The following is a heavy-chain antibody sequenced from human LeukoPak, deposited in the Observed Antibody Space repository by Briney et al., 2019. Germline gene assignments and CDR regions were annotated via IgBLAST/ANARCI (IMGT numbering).Heavy chain of an antibody. J-gene: IGHJ4*02. Sequence: SVKVSCKASGGTFSSYAISWVRQAPGQGLEWMGGIIPIFGTADYAQKFQGRVTITADESTSTAYMELSSLRSEDTAVYYCAREKVVRGVIGYWGQGTLVTVSS. CDR1: GGTFSSYA. CDR2: IIPIFGTA. D-gene: IGHD3-10*01. CDR3: AREKVVRGVIGY. V-gene: IGHV1-69*13.